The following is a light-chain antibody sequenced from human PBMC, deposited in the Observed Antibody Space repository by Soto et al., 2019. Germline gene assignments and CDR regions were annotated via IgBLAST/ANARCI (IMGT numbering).Light chain of an antibody. CDR3: GSWVSSLSADV. CDR2: DDD. J-gene: IGLJ1*01. CDR1: SSNIGGNS. V-gene: IGLV1-51*01. Sequence: QSVMTQPPSVSAAPGQKVTISCSGSSSNIGGNSVSWYQQLPGTAPKLLIYDDDKRPSGIPDRFSGSKSGTSATLGITGFQTGDEADYYCGSWVSSLSADVFATGTKLTVL.